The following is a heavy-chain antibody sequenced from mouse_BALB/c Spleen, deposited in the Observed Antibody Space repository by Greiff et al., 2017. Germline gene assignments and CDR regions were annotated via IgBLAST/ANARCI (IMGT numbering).Heavy chain of an antibody. V-gene: IGHV1-14*01. CDR3: ARIDGPYYYAMDY. CDR2: INPYNDGT. J-gene: IGHJ4*01. D-gene: IGHD2-3*01. CDR1: GYTFTSYV. Sequence: VQLKQSGPELVKPGASVKMSCKASGYTFTSYVMHWVKQKPGQGLEWIGYINPYNDGTKYNEKFKGKATLTSDKSSSTAYMELSSLTSEDSAVYYCARIDGPYYYAMDYWGQGTSVTVSS.